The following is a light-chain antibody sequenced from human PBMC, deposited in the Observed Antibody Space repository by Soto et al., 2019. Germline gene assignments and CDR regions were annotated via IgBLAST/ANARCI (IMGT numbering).Light chain of an antibody. CDR2: GAS. CDR3: QHYITWPLT. Sequence: EIVMTQSPATLSVSPGERATLSCRASQSVSSNLAWYQLKPGQAPRLLIYGASTRAPGIPARFSGSGSGTEFTLAISSLQSEDFAGYYCQHYITWPLTFGGGTKVEIK. CDR1: QSVSSN. V-gene: IGKV3-15*01. J-gene: IGKJ4*01.